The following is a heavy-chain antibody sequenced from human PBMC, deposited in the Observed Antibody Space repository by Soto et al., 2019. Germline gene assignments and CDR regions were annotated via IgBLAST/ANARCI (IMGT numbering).Heavy chain of an antibody. CDR3: ARGGYYDTSGSRNYHYYGMNV. V-gene: IGHV1-18*01. CDR2: ISAYDGYT. J-gene: IGHJ6*02. Sequence: GASVKVSCEASGDTFTSYGINWVRQAPGQGLEWLGWISAYDGYTTYAQILQGRVFMTTDTSTKTAYMELRSLRSDDTATYFCARGGYYDTSGSRNYHYYGMNVWGQGTTVTVSS. D-gene: IGHD3-9*01. CDR1: GDTFTSYG.